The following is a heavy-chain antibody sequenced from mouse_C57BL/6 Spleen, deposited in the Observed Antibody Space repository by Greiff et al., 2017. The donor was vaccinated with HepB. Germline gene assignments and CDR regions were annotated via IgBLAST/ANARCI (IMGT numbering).Heavy chain of an antibody. D-gene: IGHD3-2*02. CDR2: IYPGDGDT. V-gene: IGHV1-80*01. CDR1: GYAFSSYW. Sequence: VQLQQSGAELVKPGASVKISCKASGYAFSSYWMNWVKQRPGKGLEWIGQIYPGDGDTNYNGKFKGKATLTADKSSSTAYMQLSSLTPEDSAVYFSARWTAQATGYFDYWGQGTTLTVSS. J-gene: IGHJ2*01. CDR3: ARWTAQATGYFDY.